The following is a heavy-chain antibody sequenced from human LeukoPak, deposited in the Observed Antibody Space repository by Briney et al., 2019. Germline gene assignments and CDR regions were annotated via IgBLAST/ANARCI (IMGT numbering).Heavy chain of an antibody. V-gene: IGHV4-39*07. J-gene: IGHJ4*02. CDR2: IHYSGST. Sequence: SETLSLTCTVSGGSISSSSYYWGWIRQPPGKGLEWIGSIHYSGSTYYNPSLKSRVTISVDTSKNQFSLKLSSVTAADTAVYYCASRTYYDILTGSYYFDYWGQGTLVTVSS. D-gene: IGHD3-9*01. CDR1: GGSISSSSYY. CDR3: ASRTYYDILTGSYYFDY.